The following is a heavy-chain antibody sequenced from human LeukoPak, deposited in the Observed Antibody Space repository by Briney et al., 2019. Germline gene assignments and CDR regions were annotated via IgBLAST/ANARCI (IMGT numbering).Heavy chain of an antibody. V-gene: IGHV3-7*01. CDR2: MKEDGSDE. CDR1: EFGFSSST. D-gene: IGHD3-16*01. CDR3: VVGGAGGGYFPN. Sequence: GGSLRLTCAAHEFGFSSSTMSWVRQAAGKGLEWVAKMKEDGSDEEYVDAVKGRFTISRDNAKNSLYLQMNSLRPEDTAVYFCVVGGAGGGYFPNWGQGSLVIVSS. J-gene: IGHJ1*01.